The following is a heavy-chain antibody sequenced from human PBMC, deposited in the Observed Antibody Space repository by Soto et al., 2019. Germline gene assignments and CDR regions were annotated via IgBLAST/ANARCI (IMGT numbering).Heavy chain of an antibody. V-gene: IGHV3-74*02. J-gene: IGHJ2*01. Sequence: EVQLVESGGGLAQPGGSLRLSCAASEFTFSTYWMHWVRQAPGKGLVWVSRINGDGSSTSYADSVNGRFTISRDNAKNTLSLQMNSLRFEDTAVYYCASEFVNYFPTIDLWGRGTLVTVSS. CDR1: EFTFSTYW. D-gene: IGHD3-9*01. CDR3: ASEFVNYFPTIDL. CDR2: INGDGSST.